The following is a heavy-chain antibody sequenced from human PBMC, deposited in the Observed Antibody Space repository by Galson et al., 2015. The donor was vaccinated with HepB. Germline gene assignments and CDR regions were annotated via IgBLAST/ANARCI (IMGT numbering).Heavy chain of an antibody. CDR2: ISAYNGNT. V-gene: IGHV1-18*04. J-gene: IGHJ4*02. D-gene: IGHD6-19*01. Sequence: SVKVSCKASGSTFTSYGISWVRQAPGQGPEWMGWISAYNGNTNYAQKLQGRVTMTTDTSTSTAYMELRSLRSDDTAVYYCARDDGPWGMGWGSGWPWGYWGQGTLVTVSS. CDR1: GSTFTSYG. CDR3: ARDDGPWGMGWGSGWPWGY.